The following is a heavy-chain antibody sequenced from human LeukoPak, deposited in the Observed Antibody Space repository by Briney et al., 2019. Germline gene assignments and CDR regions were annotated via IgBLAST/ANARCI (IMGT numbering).Heavy chain of an antibody. D-gene: IGHD3-16*02. CDR1: GFTFSIYN. V-gene: IGHV3-21*01. CDR2: ISSSSSYI. CDR3: ARVRYQTADY. Sequence: GGSLRLSCAASGFTFSIYNMNWVRQAPGKGLEWVSSISSSSSYIYYADSVKGRFTISRDNAKNSLYLQMNSLRVEDTAVYYCARVRYQTADYWGQGTLVTVSS. J-gene: IGHJ4*02.